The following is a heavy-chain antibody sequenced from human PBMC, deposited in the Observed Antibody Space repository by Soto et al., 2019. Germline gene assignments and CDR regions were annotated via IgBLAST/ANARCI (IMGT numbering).Heavy chain of an antibody. D-gene: IGHD3-22*01. V-gene: IGHV3-23*01. CDR2: SGSIDDR. Sequence: EVQLSESGGGLVQPGGSLRLSCAASGFTFNLHAMTWVRQAPGKGLVWVAVSGSIDDRYYADSVKGRFTVSRDNSKNMVYLQMNSLRAEDTAVYYCARENHKSVMIDFDYWGQGTLVTVSS. CDR3: ARENHKSVMIDFDY. J-gene: IGHJ4*02. CDR1: GFTFNLHA.